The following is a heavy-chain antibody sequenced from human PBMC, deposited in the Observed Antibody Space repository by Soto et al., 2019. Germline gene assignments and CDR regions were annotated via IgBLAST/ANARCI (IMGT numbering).Heavy chain of an antibody. CDR1: GYTFTGYY. CDR3: ARDQYGIGGYVDWFDP. Sequence: ASVKVSCKASGYTFTGYYMHWVRQAPGQGLEWMGWINPNSGGTNYAQKFQGWVTMTRDTSITTAYMELSRLRSEGTAVYYCARDQYGIGGYVDWFDPWGQGTLVTVSS. CDR2: INPNSGGT. D-gene: IGHD6-13*01. V-gene: IGHV1-2*04. J-gene: IGHJ5*02.